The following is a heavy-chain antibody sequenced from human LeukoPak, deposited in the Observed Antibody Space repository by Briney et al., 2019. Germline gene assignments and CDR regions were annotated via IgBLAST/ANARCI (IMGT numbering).Heavy chain of an antibody. V-gene: IGHV3-7*01. CDR2: IKQDGSEK. J-gene: IGHJ4*02. CDR1: GFTFSSYW. Sequence: GGSLRLSCAASGFTFSSYWMSWVRQAPGKGLERVASIKQDGSEKYYVDSVKGRFTISRDNAKNSLYLQMNSLRAEDTAVYYCARAHHRRVYDYVWGSYPYWGQGTLVTVSS. CDR3: ARAHHRRVYDYVWGSYPY. D-gene: IGHD3-16*02.